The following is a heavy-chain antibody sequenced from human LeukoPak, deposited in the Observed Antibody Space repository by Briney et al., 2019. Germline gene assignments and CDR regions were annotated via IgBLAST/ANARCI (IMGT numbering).Heavy chain of an antibody. J-gene: IGHJ4*02. CDR3: AKVGLTVTTILDYFDF. CDR1: GFTFSSYE. V-gene: IGHV3-7*01. CDR2: IKQDGSEK. Sequence: PGGSLRLSCAASGFTFSSYEMNWVRQAPGKGLEWVANIKQDGSEKYYVDSVKGRFTISRDNAKNSLYLQMNSLRAEDTAMYYCAKVGLTVTTILDYFDFWGQGTLVTVSS. D-gene: IGHD4-11*01.